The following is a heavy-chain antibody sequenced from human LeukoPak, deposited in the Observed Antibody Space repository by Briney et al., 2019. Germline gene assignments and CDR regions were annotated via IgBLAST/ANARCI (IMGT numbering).Heavy chain of an antibody. CDR3: TTDYVDGSWYSAALERIDY. CDR1: GFTLSNAW. CDR2: IKSKTDGGTT. D-gene: IGHD6-13*01. V-gene: IGHV3-15*01. Sequence: GGSLRLSCAASGFTLSNAWMSWVRQGLGKGLEWVGRIKSKTDGGTTDYAAPVKGRFTISRDDSKNTLYLQMNSLKTEDTALYYCTTDYVDGSWYSAALERIDYWGQGTLVTVSS. J-gene: IGHJ4*02.